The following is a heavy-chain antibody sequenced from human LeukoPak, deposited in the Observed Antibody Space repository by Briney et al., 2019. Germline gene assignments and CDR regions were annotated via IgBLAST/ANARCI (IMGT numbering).Heavy chain of an antibody. CDR2: VYYSGST. D-gene: IGHD1-14*01. CDR3: ARFSNHENYYYYGMDV. CDR1: GGSISSYY. Sequence: SETLSLTCTVSGGSISSYYWSRIRQPPGKGLEWIGYVYYSGSTNYNPSLKSRVTISVDTSKNQFSLKLSSVTAADTAVYYCARFSNHENYYYYGMDVWGQGTTVTVSS. V-gene: IGHV4-59*01. J-gene: IGHJ6*02.